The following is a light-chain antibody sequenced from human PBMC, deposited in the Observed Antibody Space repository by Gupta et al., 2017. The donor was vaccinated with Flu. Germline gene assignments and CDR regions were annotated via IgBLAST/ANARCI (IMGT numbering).Light chain of an antibody. CDR2: EVS. J-gene: IGLJ1*01. V-gene: IGLV2-14*01. CDR1: ISDIGGYNS. Sequence: QSALTQPASVSGSPGQSITISCTGTISDIGGYNSVSWYQQHPGKAPKLMIYEVSNRPSGVSNRFSGSKSGNTASLTVSGLQAEDEADYYCSSYTISSTLLVFGTGTKVTVL. CDR3: SSYTISSTLLV.